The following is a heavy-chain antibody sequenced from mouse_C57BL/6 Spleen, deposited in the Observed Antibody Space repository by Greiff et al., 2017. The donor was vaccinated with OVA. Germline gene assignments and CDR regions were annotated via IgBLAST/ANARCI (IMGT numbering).Heavy chain of an antibody. CDR3: TRSNYYGSSYIPAWFAY. J-gene: IGHJ3*01. CDR1: GYTFTDYE. CDR2: IDPETGGT. V-gene: IGHV1-15*01. Sequence: VQLQQSGAELVRPGASVTLSCKASGYTFTDYEMHWVKQTPVHGLEWIGAIDPETGGTAYNQKFKGKAILTADKSSSTAYMELRSLTSEDSAVYYCTRSNYYGSSYIPAWFAYWGQGTLVTVSA. D-gene: IGHD1-1*01.